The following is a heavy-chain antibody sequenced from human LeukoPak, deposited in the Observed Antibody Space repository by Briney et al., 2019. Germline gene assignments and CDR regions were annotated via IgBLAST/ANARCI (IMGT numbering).Heavy chain of an antibody. CDR2: IYASGST. V-gene: IGHV4-4*07. J-gene: IGHJ5*02. CDR1: GGSISSYY. Sequence: SETPSLTCTVSGGSISSYYWSWIRQPAGKGLEWIGRIYASGSTYYNPSLKSRVTMSVDTSKNQFSLKLNSVTAADTAVYYCARSSGWYWFDPWGQGTLVTVSS. D-gene: IGHD6-19*01. CDR3: ARSSGWYWFDP.